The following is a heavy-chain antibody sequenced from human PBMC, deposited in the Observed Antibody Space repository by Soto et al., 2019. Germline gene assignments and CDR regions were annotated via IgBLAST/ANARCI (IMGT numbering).Heavy chain of an antibody. Sequence: ASVKVSCKASGGTFSSYRINWVRQAPGQGPEWVGGIVPIYRTADYAQKFQGRVTITADESARTSYMELRSLKSQDMAVYYCVRDSGAKLSSSWGQGTLVTVSS. CDR1: GGTFSSYR. CDR2: IVPIYRTA. D-gene: IGHD6-13*01. J-gene: IGHJ4*02. V-gene: IGHV1-69*13. CDR3: VRDSGAKLSSS.